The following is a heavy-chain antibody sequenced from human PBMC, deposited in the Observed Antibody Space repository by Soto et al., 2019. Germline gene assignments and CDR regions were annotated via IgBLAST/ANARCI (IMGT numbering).Heavy chain of an antibody. Sequence: QVQLQESGPGLVKPSQTLSLTCTVSGGSISSTDYFWSWIRQPPGKGLEWIGYIYDSGDSRYNPSHSGRAYYIPSITSRVTISVDTSKNRFSLTLSSVSAADTAVYYCARGWSGMDVWGQGTTVTVSS. V-gene: IGHV4-30-4*01. D-gene: IGHD2-15*01. CDR3: ARGWSGMDV. J-gene: IGHJ6*02. CDR1: GGSISSTDYF. CDR2: IYDSGDSRYNPSHSGRA.